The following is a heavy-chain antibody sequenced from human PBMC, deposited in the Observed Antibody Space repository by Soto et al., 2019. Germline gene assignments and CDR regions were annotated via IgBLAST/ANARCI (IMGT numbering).Heavy chain of an antibody. Sequence: PSETLSLTCTVSGGSVSSGSYYWSWIRQPPGKGLEWIGYIYYSGSTNYNPSLKSRVTISVDTSKNQFSLKLSSVTAADTAVYYWARREHTLYYYYDMDVWGQGTTVTVSS. CDR1: GGSVSSGSYY. CDR2: IYYSGST. J-gene: IGHJ6*02. CDR3: ARREHTLYYYYDMDV. V-gene: IGHV4-61*01. D-gene: IGHD5-18*01.